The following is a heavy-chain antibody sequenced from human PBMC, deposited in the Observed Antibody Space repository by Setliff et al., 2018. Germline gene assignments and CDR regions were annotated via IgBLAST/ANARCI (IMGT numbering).Heavy chain of an antibody. Sequence: SETLSLTCSVSGDSISNTNYYWGWIRQPPGKGLEWIGHIHSGGGTYYDPSLKSRLTISKDTSKNQFSLNLSSVTATDTAVYYCVRRRTGPGGVFDYWGQGTLVTGSS. J-gene: IGHJ4*02. CDR3: VRRRTGPGGVFDY. V-gene: IGHV4-39*01. CDR1: GDSISNTNYY. D-gene: IGHD3-3*01. CDR2: IHSGGGT.